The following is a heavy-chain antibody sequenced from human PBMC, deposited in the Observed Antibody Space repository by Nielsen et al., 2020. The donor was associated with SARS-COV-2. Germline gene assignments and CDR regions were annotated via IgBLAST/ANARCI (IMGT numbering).Heavy chain of an antibody. CDR1: GFTFSSYW. CDR2: IKQDGSEK. V-gene: IGHV3-7*05. J-gene: IGHJ6*02. CDR3: AKGTAGYSSGWSPYYYYGMDV. Sequence: GGSLRLSCAASGFTFSSYWMSWVRQAPGKGLEWVANIKQDGSEKYYVDSVKGRFTISRDNAKNSLYLQMNSLRAEDTALYYCAKGTAGYSSGWSPYYYYGMDVWGQGTTVTVSS. D-gene: IGHD6-19*01.